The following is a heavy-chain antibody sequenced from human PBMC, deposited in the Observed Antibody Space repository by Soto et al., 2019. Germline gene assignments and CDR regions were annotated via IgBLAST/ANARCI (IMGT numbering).Heavy chain of an antibody. D-gene: IGHD3-22*01. Sequence: ETLSLTCTVSGGSFSGSYWSWIRQSPGKGLEWIGYIYSSGGTNYNPSLKSQVTISVDSSRNQFSLNLKSVTAADTALYYCARMFHYYDGGYFDFWGQGSLVTVSS. V-gene: IGHV4-59*01. CDR2: IYSSGGT. CDR3: ARMFHYYDGGYFDF. CDR1: GGSFSGSY. J-gene: IGHJ4*02.